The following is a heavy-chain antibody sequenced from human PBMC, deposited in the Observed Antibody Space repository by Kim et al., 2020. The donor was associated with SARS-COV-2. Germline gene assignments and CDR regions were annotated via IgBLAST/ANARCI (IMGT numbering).Heavy chain of an antibody. J-gene: IGHJ4*02. CDR3: ARVRGYSHLDY. CDR2: IYYSGST. Sequence: SETLSLTCTVSGGSISSYYWSWIRQPPGKGLEWIGYIYYSGSTNYNPSLKSRVTISVDTSKNQFSLKLSSVTAADTAVYYCARVRGYSHLDYWGQGTLVTVSS. D-gene: IGHD2-15*01. CDR1: GGSISSYY. V-gene: IGHV4-59*01.